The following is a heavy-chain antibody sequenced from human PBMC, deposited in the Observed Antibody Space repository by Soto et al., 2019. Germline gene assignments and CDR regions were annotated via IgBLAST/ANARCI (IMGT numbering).Heavy chain of an antibody. Sequence: PSETLFLTCAVNGGSFSDYYWSWVRQPPGKGLEWIGEISHSGSTSYNPSLKSRVTISIDTSKNQFSLKLSSVSAADTAMYYCARGLQRRFGGYKGLGYHGMDVWGQGTTVTVSS. D-gene: IGHD5-12*01. J-gene: IGHJ6*02. CDR2: ISHSGST. CDR1: GGSFSDYY. V-gene: IGHV4-34*01. CDR3: ARGLQRRFGGYKGLGYHGMDV.